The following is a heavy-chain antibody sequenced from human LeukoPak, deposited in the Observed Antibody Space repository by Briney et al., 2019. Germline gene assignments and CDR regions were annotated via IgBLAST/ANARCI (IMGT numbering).Heavy chain of an antibody. D-gene: IGHD2-15*01. CDR3: ARGRYCTDGSCYFDY. Sequence: GGSLRLSCAASGFTLSSYAMSWVRQAPGKGLEWVSAISDTGNTYHADSVQGRFTISRDSSKNTLFLQMNRLRPEDAAVYYCARGRYCTDGSCYFDYWGQGTLVTVSS. J-gene: IGHJ4*02. CDR1: GFTLSSYA. CDR2: ISDTGNT. V-gene: IGHV3-23*01.